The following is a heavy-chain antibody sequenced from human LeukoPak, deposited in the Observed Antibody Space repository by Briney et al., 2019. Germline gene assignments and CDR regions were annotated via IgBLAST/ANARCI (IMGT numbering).Heavy chain of an antibody. Sequence: SQTLSLTCTVSGGSISSGSYYWSWIRQPDGKGLEWIGRIYTSGSTNYNPSLKSRVTISVDTSKNQFSLKLSSVTTADTAVYYCARGPTTMVRGVIGFDPWGQGTLITVSS. J-gene: IGHJ5*02. D-gene: IGHD3-10*01. CDR2: IYTSGST. CDR3: ARGPTTMVRGVIGFDP. V-gene: IGHV4-61*02. CDR1: GGSISSGSYY.